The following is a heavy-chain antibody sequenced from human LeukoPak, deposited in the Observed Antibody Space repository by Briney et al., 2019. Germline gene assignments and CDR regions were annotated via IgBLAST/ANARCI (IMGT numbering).Heavy chain of an antibody. J-gene: IGHJ1*01. V-gene: IGHV3-53*04. CDR2: IYSGGST. CDR3: ARGRDYVWGNYRYPGYFQH. D-gene: IGHD3-16*02. Sequence: GGSLRLSCAASGFTVSSNYMSWVRQAPGKGLEWVSVIYSGGSTYYADSVKGRFTISRHNSKNTLYLQMNSLRAEDTAVYYCARGRDYVWGNYRYPGYFQHWGQGTLVTVSS. CDR1: GFTVSSNY.